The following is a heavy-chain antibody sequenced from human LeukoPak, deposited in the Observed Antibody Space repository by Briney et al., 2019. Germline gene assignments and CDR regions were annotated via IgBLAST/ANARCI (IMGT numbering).Heavy chain of an antibody. CDR2: TYYSGST. J-gene: IGHJ4*02. CDR3: ARGIYGSGSYYNDY. CDR1: GGSISSYY. D-gene: IGHD3-10*01. V-gene: IGHV4-59*01. Sequence: SETLSLTCTVSGGSISSYYWSWIRQPPGKGLEWIGYTYYSGSTNYNPSLKSRVTISVDTSKNQFSLKLSSVTAADTAVYYCARGIYGSGSYYNDYWGQGTLVTVSS.